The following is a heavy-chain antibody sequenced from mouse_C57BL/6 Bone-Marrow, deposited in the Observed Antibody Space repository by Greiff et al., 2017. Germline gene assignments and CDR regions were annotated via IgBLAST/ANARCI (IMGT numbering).Heavy chain of an antibody. V-gene: IGHV1-63*01. D-gene: IGHD1-1*01. CDR2: IYPGGGYT. CDR3: AREGYYYGSYYAMDY. CDR1: GYTFTNYW. Sequence: QVHVKQSGAELVRPGTSVKMSCKASGYTFTNYWIGWAKQRPGHGLEWIGDIYPGGGYTNYNEKFKGKATLTADKSSSTAYMQFSSLTSEDSAIYYCAREGYYYGSYYAMDYWGQGTSVTVSS. J-gene: IGHJ4*01.